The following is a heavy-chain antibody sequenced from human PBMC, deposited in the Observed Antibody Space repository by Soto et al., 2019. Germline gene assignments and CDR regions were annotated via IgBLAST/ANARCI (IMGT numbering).Heavy chain of an antibody. CDR3: ARSPEATVTAFDY. CDR1: GGSISSGGYY. Sequence: QVQLQESGPGLVKPSHTLSLTCTVSGGSISSGGYYWSWIRQHPGKGLEWIGYIYYSGSTYYNPSLKSRVTISVDTSKNRFSLKLSSVTAADTAVYYCARSPEATVTAFDYWGQGTLVTVSS. CDR2: IYYSGST. D-gene: IGHD4-17*01. J-gene: IGHJ4*02. V-gene: IGHV4-31*03.